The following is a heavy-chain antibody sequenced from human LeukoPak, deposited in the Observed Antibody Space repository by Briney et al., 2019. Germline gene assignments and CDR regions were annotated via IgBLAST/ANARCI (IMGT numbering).Heavy chain of an antibody. CDR2: ITTMMYI. V-gene: IGHV3-21*01. CDR3: TTGLVFGYSSSY. J-gene: IGHJ4*02. Sequence: RGSLRLSCSASGFTSSSYTINWVRQAPGKGRGWVSSITTMMYIYYADSVTARFTVSRDNAKKSLYLQMNSLGVEEPAVYDCTTGLVFGYSSSYWGQGTLVTVSS. D-gene: IGHD6-19*01. CDR1: GFTSSSYT.